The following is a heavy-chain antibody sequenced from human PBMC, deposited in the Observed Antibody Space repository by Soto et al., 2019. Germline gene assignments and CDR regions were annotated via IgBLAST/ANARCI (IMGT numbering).Heavy chain of an antibody. CDR1: GFTFSSFW. V-gene: IGHV3-74*01. J-gene: IGHJ6*02. D-gene: IGHD2-21*01. CDR2: INNDGGST. Sequence: PGESLKISCAASGFTFSSFWMHWVRQAPGKGLVWVSRINNDGGSTAYADSVKGRFTISRDNAKSTLYLQVTSLRAEDTAVYYCARDPLIGNTDYGLDVWGQGTTVTVSS. CDR3: ARDPLIGNTDYGLDV.